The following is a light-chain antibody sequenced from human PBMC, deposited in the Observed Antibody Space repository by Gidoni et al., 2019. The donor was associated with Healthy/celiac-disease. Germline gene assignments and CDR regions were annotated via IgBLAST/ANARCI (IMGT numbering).Light chain of an antibody. CDR3: AAWDDSLSGL. J-gene: IGLJ2*01. V-gene: IGLV1-47*01. CDR1: SANNGSNY. CDR2: RNK. Sequence: QSVLTQQPSESETPGQRVPISCSGSSANNGSNYVYWYQQLPETAPKLLIYRNKQRPSGVPDLFSCSKSGTSASLAISGLRSEDEADYYCAAWDDSLSGLFGGGTKLTVL.